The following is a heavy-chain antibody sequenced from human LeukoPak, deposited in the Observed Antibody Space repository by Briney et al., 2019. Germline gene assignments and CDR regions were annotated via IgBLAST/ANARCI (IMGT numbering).Heavy chain of an antibody. V-gene: IGHV4-34*01. CDR1: GGSFTNYY. Sequence: SETLSLTCAVYGGSFTNYYWTWVRQLPGRRLEWIGEVHHSGSTNYNPSLKSRVTMSVDRSKNQFSLRLSSVTAADTAVYYCCSGAYLYWGQGTVVTVSS. D-gene: IGHD2-15*01. CDR3: CSGAYLY. CDR2: VHHSGST. J-gene: IGHJ4*02.